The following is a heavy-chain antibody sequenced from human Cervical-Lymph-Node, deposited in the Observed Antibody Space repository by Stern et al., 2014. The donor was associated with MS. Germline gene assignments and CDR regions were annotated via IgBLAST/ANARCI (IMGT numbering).Heavy chain of an antibody. D-gene: IGHD3-10*01. CDR1: GFSFSRYN. V-gene: IGHV3-21*01. CDR3: ARAGHYGSGSYHCDS. J-gene: IGHJ4*02. Sequence: EVQLVESGGGLVKPGGSLRLSCAASGFSFSRYNMNWVRQAPGTGLEWVSSIRSTGNYIYYADSVKGRFTISRDNARNSLYLQMNSLRAEDTAVYYCARAGHYGSGSYHCDSWGQGTLVTVSS. CDR2: IRSTGNYI.